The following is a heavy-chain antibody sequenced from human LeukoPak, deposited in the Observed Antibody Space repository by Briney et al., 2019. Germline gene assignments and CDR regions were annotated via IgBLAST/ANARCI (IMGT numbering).Heavy chain of an antibody. V-gene: IGHV3-7*01. J-gene: IGHJ6*03. D-gene: IGHD1-1*01. CDR1: GFTFSSYW. CDR2: IKQDGSEK. CDR3: ARDTTVPQAYYYMDV. Sequence: GGSLRLSCAASGFTFSSYWMSWVRHAPGKGLEWVANIKQDGSEKYYVDSVKGRFTISRDNAKNSLYLQMNSLRAEDTAVYYCARDTTVPQAYYYMDVWGKGTTVTVSS.